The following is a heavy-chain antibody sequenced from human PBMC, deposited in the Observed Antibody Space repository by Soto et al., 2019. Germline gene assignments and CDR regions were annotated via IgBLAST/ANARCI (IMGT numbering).Heavy chain of an antibody. CDR2: LSDSGGSI. D-gene: IGHD6-13*01. J-gene: IGHJ4*02. CDR3: AKVSSSWYAGFFDL. CDR1: GFTFSSHA. V-gene: IGHV3-23*01. Sequence: PGGSLRLSCTASGFTFSSHAMTWVRQAPGKGLEWVSGLSDSGGSIYYADSVKGRLTISRDNSMNTLYLQMKTLRAEDTAVYYCAKVSSSWYAGFFDLWGQGTLVTVSS.